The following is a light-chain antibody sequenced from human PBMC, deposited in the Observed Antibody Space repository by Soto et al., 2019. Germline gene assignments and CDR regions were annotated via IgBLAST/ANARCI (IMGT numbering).Light chain of an antibody. CDR1: NSDVGGFNY. CDR3: SSYTSSTNPYV. V-gene: IGLV2-14*01. CDR2: QVS. Sequence: QSVLTQPASVSGSPGQSITISCSGTNSDVGGFNYVSWFQQHPGQAPKVLIYQVSYRPSGVSDRFSGSKSGNTASLTISGLQAEDEADYYCSSYTSSTNPYVFGTGTKVTVL. J-gene: IGLJ1*01.